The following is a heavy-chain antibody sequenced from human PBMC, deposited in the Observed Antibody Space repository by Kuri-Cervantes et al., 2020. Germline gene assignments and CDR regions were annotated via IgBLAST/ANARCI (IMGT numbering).Heavy chain of an antibody. CDR2: ISSSGSII. Sequence: GESLKISCAASGFTFSDYYMSWIRQAPGKGLEWVSYISSSGSIIYYADSVKGRFTISRDNAKNSLYLQMNSLRAEDTAVYYCARGALWFGENWFDPWGQGTLVTVSS. CDR3: ARGALWFGENWFDP. J-gene: IGHJ5*02. CDR1: GFTFSDYY. V-gene: IGHV3-11*04. D-gene: IGHD3-10*01.